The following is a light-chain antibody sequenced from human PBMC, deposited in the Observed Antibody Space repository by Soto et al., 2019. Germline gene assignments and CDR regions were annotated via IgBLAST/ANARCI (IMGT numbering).Light chain of an antibody. CDR2: DVN. CDR3: SSYTSSITLV. Sequence: QSVLTQPASVSGSPGQSITISCTGTSSDVGGYNYVSWYQQHPGNAPKLMIYDVNNRPSGVSNRFSGSKSGNTASLTISGLQAEDEGDYYCSSYTSSITLVFGGGTKLTVL. V-gene: IGLV2-14*01. J-gene: IGLJ2*01. CDR1: SSDVGGYNY.